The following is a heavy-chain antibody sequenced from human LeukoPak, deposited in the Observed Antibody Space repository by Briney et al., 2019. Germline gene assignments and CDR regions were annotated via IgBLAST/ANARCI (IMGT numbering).Heavy chain of an antibody. CDR2: INGNSGGT. V-gene: IGHV1-2*02. J-gene: IGHJ3*02. Sequence: ASVKVSCKASGYTFTGYYMHWVRQPPGQGLEWMGWINGNSGGTNYAQKFQGRGTMTRDTSISTAYMEVSRVTSDDTAVYYCARVRDNAIDIWGQGTMVTVSS. D-gene: IGHD2-15*01. CDR1: GYTFTGYY. CDR3: ARVRDNAIDI.